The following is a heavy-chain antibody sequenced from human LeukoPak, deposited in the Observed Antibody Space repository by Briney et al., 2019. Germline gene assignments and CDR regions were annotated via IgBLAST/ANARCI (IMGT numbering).Heavy chain of an antibody. V-gene: IGHV1-18*01. CDR2: ISAYNGNT. D-gene: IGHD2-2*01. Sequence: ASVKVSCKASGYTFTGYGISWVRQAPGQGLEWMGWISAYNGNTNYAQKLQGRVTMTTDTSTSTAYMELRSLRSDDTAVYYCAVERCCSSTSCYGNWFDPWGQGTLVTVSS. J-gene: IGHJ5*02. CDR1: GYTFTGYG. CDR3: AVERCCSSTSCYGNWFDP.